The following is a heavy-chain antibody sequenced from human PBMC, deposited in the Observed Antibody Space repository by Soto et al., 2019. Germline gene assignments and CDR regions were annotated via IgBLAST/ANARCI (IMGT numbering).Heavy chain of an antibody. CDR2: VYWDDSK. CDR1: GFSLSTRDVG. V-gene: IGHV2-5*02. Sequence: QITLNESGPTLVKPTQTLTLTCTFSGFSLSTRDVGVGWIRQPPGEALEWLGVVYWDDSKTYSPSLESRLTITQDTTQKQVVLRMTKMDRVSTATYYCAHCRGGVASFWGQGTLVTVSS. J-gene: IGHJ4*02. CDR3: AHCRGGVASF. D-gene: IGHD2-2*01.